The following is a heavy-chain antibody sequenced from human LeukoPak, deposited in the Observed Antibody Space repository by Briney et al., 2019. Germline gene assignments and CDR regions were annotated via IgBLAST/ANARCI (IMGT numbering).Heavy chain of an antibody. D-gene: IGHD4-17*01. Sequence: TPSETLSLTCTVSGGSISNYYWSWIRQPPGKGLEWIAYIYYSGVTNYNPSLKSRVTMSVDTSKNHFSLELSSVTAADTAVYYCARTSALTTAIYYFDSWGQGTLVTVSS. CDR2: IYYSGVT. CDR1: GGSISNYY. V-gene: IGHV4-59*01. CDR3: ARTSALTTAIYYFDS. J-gene: IGHJ4*02.